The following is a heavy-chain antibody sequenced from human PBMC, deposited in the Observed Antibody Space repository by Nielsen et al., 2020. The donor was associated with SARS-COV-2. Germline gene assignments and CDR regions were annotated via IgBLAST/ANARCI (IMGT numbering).Heavy chain of an antibody. CDR1: GFTFSSYS. CDR2: ISSSSSYI. Sequence: GGSLRLSCAASGFTFSSYSMNWVRQAPGKGLEWVSSISSSSSYIYYADSVKGRFTISRDNSKNTLYLQMNSLRAEDTAVYYCASHSYGSGSYYKRAYYYYGMDVWGQGTTVTVSS. D-gene: IGHD3-10*01. J-gene: IGHJ6*02. CDR3: ASHSYGSGSYYKRAYYYYGMDV. V-gene: IGHV3-21*04.